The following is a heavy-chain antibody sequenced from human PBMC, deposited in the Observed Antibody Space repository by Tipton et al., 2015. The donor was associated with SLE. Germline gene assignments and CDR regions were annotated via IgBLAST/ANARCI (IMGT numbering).Heavy chain of an antibody. D-gene: IGHD6-19*01. Sequence: SLRLSCAASGFTFSKYDMTWVRQPEGKGLEWVSVIYSRGSTKYADSAKGRFTISRDNSQNMLYLQMSDLRVEDTAVYYCARTPGSGWQYYFDYWGQGTLVTVSS. V-gene: IGHV3-23*03. CDR3: ARTPGSGWQYYFDY. CDR1: GFTFSKYD. J-gene: IGHJ4*02. CDR2: IYSRGST.